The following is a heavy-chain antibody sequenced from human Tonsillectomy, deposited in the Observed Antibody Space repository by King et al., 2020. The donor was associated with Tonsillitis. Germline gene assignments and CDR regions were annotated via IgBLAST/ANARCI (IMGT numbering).Heavy chain of an antibody. CDR3: ARIPIPRIVGATEGWFDP. J-gene: IGHJ5*02. CDR1: GGTFSSYA. CDR2: IIPIFGTA. D-gene: IGHD1-26*01. Sequence: QLVQSGAEVKKPGSSVKVSCKASGGTFSSYAISWVRQAPGQGLEWMGGIIPIFGTANYAQKFQGRVTITADESTSTAYMELSSLRSEDTAVYYCARIPIPRIVGATEGWFDPWGQGTLVTVSS. V-gene: IGHV1-69*01.